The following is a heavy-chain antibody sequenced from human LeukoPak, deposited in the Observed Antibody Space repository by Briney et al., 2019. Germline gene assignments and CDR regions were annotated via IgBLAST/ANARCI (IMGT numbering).Heavy chain of an antibody. V-gene: IGHV1-2*02. D-gene: IGHD1-1*01. CDR1: GYTFIVYH. J-gene: IGHJ4*02. CDR2: INPNSGDT. CDR3: ARADWSMLEY. Sequence: GASVKVSCKASGYTFIVYHMHWVRQAPGQGLEWMGWINPNSGDTNFAQKFQGRVTMTRDTSISTVYMELSRLTSDDTAVYYCARADWSMLEYWGQGILVTVSS.